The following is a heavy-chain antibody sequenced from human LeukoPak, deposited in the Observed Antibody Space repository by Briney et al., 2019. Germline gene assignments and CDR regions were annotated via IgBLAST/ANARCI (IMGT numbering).Heavy chain of an antibody. D-gene: IGHD6-19*01. J-gene: IGHJ5*02. CDR3: ARDRIAVAGTSNWFDP. Sequence: GRSLRLSCAASGFTFSSYGMHWVRQAPGKGLEWVAVIWYDGSNKYYADSVKGRFTISRDNSKNTLYLQMNSLRAEDTDVCYCARDRIAVAGTSNWFDPWGQGTLVTVSS. V-gene: IGHV3-33*01. CDR2: IWYDGSNK. CDR1: GFTFSSYG.